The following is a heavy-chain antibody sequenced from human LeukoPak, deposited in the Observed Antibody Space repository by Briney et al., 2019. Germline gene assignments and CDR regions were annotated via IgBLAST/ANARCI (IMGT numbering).Heavy chain of an antibody. CDR1: GYTFTSYD. CDR3: ARLPSPPDSSGYFQTPY. Sequence: ASVKVSCKASGYTFTSYDINWVRQATGQGLEWMGWMNPNSGNTGYAQKFQGRVTITADKSTSTAYMELSSLRSEDTAVYYCARLPSPPDSSGYFQTPYWGQGTLVTVSS. J-gene: IGHJ4*02. CDR2: MNPNSGNT. D-gene: IGHD3-22*01. V-gene: IGHV1-8*01.